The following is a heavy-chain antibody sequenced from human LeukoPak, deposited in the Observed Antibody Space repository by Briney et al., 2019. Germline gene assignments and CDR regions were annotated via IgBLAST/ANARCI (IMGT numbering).Heavy chain of an antibody. D-gene: IGHD6-13*01. Sequence: SETLSLTCTVSGGSISSSSYYWGWIRQPPGKGLEWIGSIYYSGSTYYSPSLKSRVTISVDTSKNQFSLKLNSVTAADTAVYYCARHRIPAADDAFDIWGQGTMVTVSS. V-gene: IGHV4-39*01. J-gene: IGHJ3*02. CDR3: ARHRIPAADDAFDI. CDR2: IYYSGST. CDR1: GGSISSSSYY.